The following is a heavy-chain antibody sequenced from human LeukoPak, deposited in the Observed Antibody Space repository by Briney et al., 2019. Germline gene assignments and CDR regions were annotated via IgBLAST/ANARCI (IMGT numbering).Heavy chain of an antibody. V-gene: IGHV3-23*01. J-gene: IGHJ3*02. D-gene: IGHD4-17*01. CDR1: GFTFSSYA. CDR3: ARAGTVTTNHDAFDI. Sequence: PGGSLRLSCAASGFTFSSYAMSWVRQAPGKGLEWVSAISGSGGSTYYADSVKGRFTISRDNSKNTLYLQMNSLRAEDTAVYYCARAGTVTTNHDAFDIWGQGTMVTVSS. CDR2: ISGSGGST.